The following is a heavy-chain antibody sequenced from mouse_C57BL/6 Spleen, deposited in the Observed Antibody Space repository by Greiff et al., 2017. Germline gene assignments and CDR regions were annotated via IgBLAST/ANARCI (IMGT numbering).Heavy chain of an antibody. CDR1: GYTFTSYW. CDR3: ARYDSNRFSDY. Sequence: QVQLQQPGAELVKPGASVKMSCKASGYTFTSYWITWVKQRPGQGLEWIGDIYPGRGSTNYNEKFKSKATLTVDTSSSTAYMQLSSLTSEDSAVYYCARYDSNRFSDYWGQGTTLTVSS. CDR2: IYPGRGST. J-gene: IGHJ2*01. V-gene: IGHV1-55*01. D-gene: IGHD2-5*01.